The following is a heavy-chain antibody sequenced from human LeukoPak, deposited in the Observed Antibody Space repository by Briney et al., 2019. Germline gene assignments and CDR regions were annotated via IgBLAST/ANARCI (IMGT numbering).Heavy chain of an antibody. CDR2: INHSGSN. D-gene: IGHD3-10*01. CDR3: ARAGTYYGSGSYYIHPSYYYGMDV. CDR1: GGSFSGYY. V-gene: IGHV4-34*01. J-gene: IGHJ6*02. Sequence: SETLSLTCAVYGGSFSGYYWSWSRQPPGKGLEWIGEINHSGSNNYNPSLKSRVTISVDTSKNQFSLKLSSVTAADTAVYYCARAGTYYGSGSYYIHPSYYYGMDVWGQGTTVTVSS.